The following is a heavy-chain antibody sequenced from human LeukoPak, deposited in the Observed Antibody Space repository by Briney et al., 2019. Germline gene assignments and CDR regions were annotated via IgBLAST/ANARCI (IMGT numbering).Heavy chain of an antibody. Sequence: GGSLRLSCAASGFTFRTYATHWVRQAPGKGLEYVSAISSNGGSTFYADSVKGRFTISRDNSKNTVYLQMGSLRPEDMAVYYCVTLGADYWGQGTLVTVSS. D-gene: IGHD3-16*01. CDR3: VTLGADY. V-gene: IGHV3-64*02. CDR2: ISSNGGST. J-gene: IGHJ4*02. CDR1: GFTFRTYA.